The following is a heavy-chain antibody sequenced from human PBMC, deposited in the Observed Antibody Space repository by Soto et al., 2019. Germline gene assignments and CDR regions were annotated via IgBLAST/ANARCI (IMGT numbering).Heavy chain of an antibody. CDR3: ARGVLH. J-gene: IGHJ4*01. CDR2: ITYSGST. Sequence: QVQLQESSPGLMQPSQTLSLTCTVSGGSISSGGYYWSWIRQHPGTGLEWIGHITYSGSTYYNKSLKNRVTISMDTSRNQFSLIVSSVTAANKAVYYCARGVLHWGQGTLFTFSS. V-gene: IGHV4-31*03. CDR1: GGSISSGGYY.